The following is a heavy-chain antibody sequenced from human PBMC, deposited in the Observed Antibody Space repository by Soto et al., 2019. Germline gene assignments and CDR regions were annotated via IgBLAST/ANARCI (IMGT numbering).Heavy chain of an antibody. J-gene: IGHJ4*02. V-gene: IGHV3-64*04. CDR1: GFTFSSYA. CDR3: ARDLGYCSSTSCSSSYFDY. Sequence: GGSLRLSCSASGFTFSSYAMHWVRQAPGKGLEYVSAISSNGGSTYYADSVKGRFTISRDNSKNSLYLQMNSLRAEDTAVYYCARDLGYCSSTSCSSSYFDYWGQGTQVTVSS. CDR2: ISSNGGST. D-gene: IGHD2-2*01.